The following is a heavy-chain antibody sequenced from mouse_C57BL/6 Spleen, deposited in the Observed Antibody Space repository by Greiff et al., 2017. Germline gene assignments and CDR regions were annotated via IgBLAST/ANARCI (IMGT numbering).Heavy chain of an antibody. Sequence: EVKLQESGPGLVKPSQSLSLTCSVTGYSITSGYYWNWIRQVPGNKLEWMGYISYDGSNNYNPSLKNRISITRDTSKNQFFLKLNSVTTEDTATYYCARGYDYEAWFAYWGQGTLVTVSA. D-gene: IGHD2-4*01. CDR3: ARGYDYEAWFAY. CDR1: GYSITSGYY. V-gene: IGHV3-6*01. J-gene: IGHJ3*01. CDR2: ISYDGSN.